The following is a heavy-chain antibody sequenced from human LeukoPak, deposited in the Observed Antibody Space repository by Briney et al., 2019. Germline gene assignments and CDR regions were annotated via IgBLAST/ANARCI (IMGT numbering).Heavy chain of an antibody. CDR2: IIPILGIA. CDR1: GGTFSSYA. V-gene: IGHV1-69*04. J-gene: IGHJ4*02. Sequence: GASVKVSCKASGGTFSSYAISWVRQAPGQGLEWMGRIIPILGIANYAQKLQGRVTMTTDTSTSTAYMELRSLRSDDTAVYYCAIGSSGYYSTHYFDYWGQGTLVTVSS. D-gene: IGHD3-22*01. CDR3: AIGSSGYYSTHYFDY.